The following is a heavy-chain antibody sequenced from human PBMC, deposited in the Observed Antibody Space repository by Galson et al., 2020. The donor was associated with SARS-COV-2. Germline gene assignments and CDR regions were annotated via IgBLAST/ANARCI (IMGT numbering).Heavy chain of an antibody. V-gene: IGHV3-9*01. CDR2: ISWNSCSI. D-gene: IGHD4-17*01. CDR1: GFTFDDYA. Sequence: GGSLRLSCAASGFTFDDYAMHWVRQAPGKGLEWVSGISWNSCSIGYADSVKGRFTISRDNAKNSLYLQMNSLRAEDTALYYCAKVSGADYDGDYWGQGTLVTVSS. J-gene: IGHJ4*02. CDR3: AKVSGADYDGDY.